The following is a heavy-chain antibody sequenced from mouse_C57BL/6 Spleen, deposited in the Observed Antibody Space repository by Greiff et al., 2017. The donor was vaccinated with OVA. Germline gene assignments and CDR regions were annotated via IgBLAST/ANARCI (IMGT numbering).Heavy chain of an antibody. J-gene: IGHJ2*01. CDR2: IYPGDGDT. CDR1: GYAFSSSW. D-gene: IGHD1-1*01. CDR3: ARDDYGSSYGGY. V-gene: IGHV1-82*01. Sequence: QVQLKQSGPELVKPGASVKISCKASGYAFSSSWMNWVKQRPGKGLEWIGRIYPGDGDTNYNGKFKGKATLTADKSSSTAYMQLSSLTSEDSAVYFCARDDYGSSYGGYWGQGTTLTVSS.